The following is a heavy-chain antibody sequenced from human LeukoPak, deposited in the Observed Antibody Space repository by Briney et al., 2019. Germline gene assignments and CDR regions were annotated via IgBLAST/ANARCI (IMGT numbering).Heavy chain of an antibody. J-gene: IGHJ4*02. CDR1: GGSLSNYY. D-gene: IGHD2-21*01. CDR3: TTSYVSDWHVSMY. CDR2: ISHSGST. V-gene: IGHV4-34*01. Sequence: SETLSLTCAVYGGSLSNYYWNWIRQSPGKGLEWIGEISHSGSTRYNPSLKSRVTMSDDTSKNQFSLKLTSVTAADTAVYYCTTSYVSDWHVSMYWGQGTLVTVTS.